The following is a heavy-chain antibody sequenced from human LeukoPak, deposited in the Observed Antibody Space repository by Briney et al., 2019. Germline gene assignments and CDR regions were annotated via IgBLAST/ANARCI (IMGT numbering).Heavy chain of an antibody. V-gene: IGHV3-23*01. Sequence: GGSLGLSCAASGFTFSSYAMSWVRQAPGKGLEWVSAISGSGGSTYYADSVKGRFTISRDNSKNTLYLQMNSLRAEDTAVYYCAKSRDKWLRWYFDLWGRGTLVTVSS. CDR2: ISGSGGST. D-gene: IGHD5-12*01. J-gene: IGHJ2*01. CDR3: AKSRDKWLRWYFDL. CDR1: GFTFSSYA.